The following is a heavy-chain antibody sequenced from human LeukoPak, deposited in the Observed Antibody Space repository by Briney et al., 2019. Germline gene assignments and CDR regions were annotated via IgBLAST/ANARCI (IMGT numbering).Heavy chain of an antibody. J-gene: IGHJ3*02. D-gene: IGHD6-19*01. Sequence: GGSLRLSCAASGFTFSSYGMHWVRQAPGKGLEYVSGISSKGGSTYYANSVKGRFTISRDYSKNTVYLQMGSLRAEDMAVYYCARVRSSGWYAFDIWGQGTMVTVSS. CDR2: ISSKGGST. V-gene: IGHV3-64*01. CDR1: GFTFSSYG. CDR3: ARVRSSGWYAFDI.